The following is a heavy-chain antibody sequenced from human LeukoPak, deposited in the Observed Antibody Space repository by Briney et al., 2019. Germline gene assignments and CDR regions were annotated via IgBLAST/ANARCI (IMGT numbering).Heavy chain of an antibody. CDR3: AREGARGYGDYDMDV. D-gene: IGHD4-17*01. Sequence: ASVKVSCKASGYTFTSYGISWVRQAPGQGLEWMGWISAYNGNTNYAQKLQGRVTVTTDTSTSTAYMELRSLRSDDTAVYYCAREGARGYGDYDMDVWGKGTTVTVSS. V-gene: IGHV1-18*01. CDR1: GYTFTSYG. J-gene: IGHJ6*03. CDR2: ISAYNGNT.